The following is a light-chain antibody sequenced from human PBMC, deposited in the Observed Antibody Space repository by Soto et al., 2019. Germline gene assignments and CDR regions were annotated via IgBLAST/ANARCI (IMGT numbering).Light chain of an antibody. CDR1: QSVNSH. J-gene: IGKJ5*01. CDR2: DAS. CDR3: QQRSSWPKVT. V-gene: IGKV3-11*01. Sequence: EIVLTQSPATLSLSPGERVTLSCRTSQSVNSHLAWYQQKPGQAPRLLIYDASNRASGIPARFSGSGSGTDFTLTISRLEPEDFEVYYCQQRSSWPKVTFGQGTRLEIK.